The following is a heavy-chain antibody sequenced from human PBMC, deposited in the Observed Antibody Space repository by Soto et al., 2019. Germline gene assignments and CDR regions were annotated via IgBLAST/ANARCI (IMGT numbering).Heavy chain of an antibody. CDR3: ARISIAAAGTGWFDP. Sequence: SGPTLVNPTQTLTLTCTFSGFSLSTSGMCVSWIRQPPGKALEWLARIDWDDDKYYSTSLKTRLTISKDTSKNQVVLTMTNMDPVDTATYYCARISIAAAGTGWFDPWGQGTLVTVSS. V-gene: IGHV2-70*11. CDR1: GFSLSTSGMC. J-gene: IGHJ5*02. D-gene: IGHD6-13*01. CDR2: IDWDDDK.